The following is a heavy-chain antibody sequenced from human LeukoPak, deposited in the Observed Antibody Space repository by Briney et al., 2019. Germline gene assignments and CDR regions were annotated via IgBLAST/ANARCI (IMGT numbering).Heavy chain of an antibody. CDR2: IYYSGST. CDR1: GGSISSSSYY. V-gene: IGHV4-39*07. Sequence: SETLSLTCTVSGGSISSSSYYWGWIRQPPGKGLEWIGSIYYSGSTNYNPSLKSRVTISVDTSKNQFSLKLSSVTAADTAVYYCAREWDGDSSGYYSGRKEAFDIWGQGTMVTVSS. CDR3: AREWDGDSSGYYSGRKEAFDI. J-gene: IGHJ3*02. D-gene: IGHD3-22*01.